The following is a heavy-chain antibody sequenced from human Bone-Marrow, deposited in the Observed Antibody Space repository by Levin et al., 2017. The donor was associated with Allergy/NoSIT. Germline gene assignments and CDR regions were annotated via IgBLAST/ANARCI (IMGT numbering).Heavy chain of an antibody. Sequence: PGGSLRLSCAASGFTFSSYGMHWVRQAPGKGLEWVAVIWYDGSNTYYADSVKGRFTISRDNSKNTLYLQMNSLGAEDTAVYYCARDREYYGSRMGYWGQGTLVTVSS. D-gene: IGHD3-10*01. CDR2: IWYDGSNT. J-gene: IGHJ4*02. V-gene: IGHV3-33*01. CDR3: ARDREYYGSRMGY. CDR1: GFTFSSYG.